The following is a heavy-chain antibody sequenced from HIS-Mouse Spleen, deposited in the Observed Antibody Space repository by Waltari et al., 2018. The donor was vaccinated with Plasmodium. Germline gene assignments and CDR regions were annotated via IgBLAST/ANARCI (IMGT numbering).Heavy chain of an antibody. CDR3: ASSWYWYFDL. D-gene: IGHD6-13*01. J-gene: IGHJ2*01. CDR2: IKQDESEK. V-gene: IGHV3-7*01. CDR1: GFPFGSYW. Sequence: EVQLVESGGGLVQAGGSLRRSCAASGFPFGSYWMRWVRQAPGKGLEWVANIKQDESEKYYVDSVKGRFTISRDNAKNSLYLQMNSLRAEDTAVYYCASSWYWYFDLWGRGTLVTVSS.